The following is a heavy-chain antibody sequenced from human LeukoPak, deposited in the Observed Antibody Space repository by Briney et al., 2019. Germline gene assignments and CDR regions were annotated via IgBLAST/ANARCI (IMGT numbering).Heavy chain of an antibody. CDR3: AGIYDTPRGF. Sequence: PSETLSLTCTVSGGSISNSRYYWGWIRQPPGKGLEWIVSIYYSGTTYHNPSLKSRLTISVDTTKNQCSVRLSSVTAADTAVYYCAGIYDTPRGFWGRGTLVTVSS. CDR2: IYYSGTT. CDR1: GGSISNSRYY. J-gene: IGHJ4*02. V-gene: IGHV4-39*01. D-gene: IGHD3-22*01.